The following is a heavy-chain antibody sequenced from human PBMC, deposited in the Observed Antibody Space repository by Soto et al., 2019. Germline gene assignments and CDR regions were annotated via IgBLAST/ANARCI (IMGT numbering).Heavy chain of an antibody. D-gene: IGHD3-9*01. CDR3: ARGGSDWSPIDY. V-gene: IGHV4-59*08. CDR2: IYYSGST. Sequence: SETLSLTCTVSGGSISNYFWSWIRQPPGKGLDWVGYIYYSGSTNYNPSLKSRVTLSVDTSKNQFSLNLSSVTAADTAVYYCARGGSDWSPIDYWGQGTLVTVSS. CDR1: GGSISNYF. J-gene: IGHJ4*02.